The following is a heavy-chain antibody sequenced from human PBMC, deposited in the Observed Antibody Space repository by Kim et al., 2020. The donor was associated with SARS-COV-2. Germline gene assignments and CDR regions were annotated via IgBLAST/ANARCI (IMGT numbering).Heavy chain of an antibody. D-gene: IGHD6-19*01. V-gene: IGHV3-7*04. Sequence: FYVDSRKSRCPIPRDNAHNSLYLHVTSLRAEDTAMYYCARAVAGRIDAFDLWGQGTMVTVSS. CDR3: ARAVAGRIDAFDL. J-gene: IGHJ3*01.